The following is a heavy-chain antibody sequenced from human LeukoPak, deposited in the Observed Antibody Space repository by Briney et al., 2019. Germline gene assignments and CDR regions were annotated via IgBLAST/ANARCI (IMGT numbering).Heavy chain of an antibody. Sequence: ASVKVSCKASGYTFTSYYMHWVRQAPGQGLEWMGIINPSGGSTSYAQKFQGRVTMTRDTSTSTVYMELSSPRSGDTAVYYCARAKNRAYAFDIWGQGTMVTVSS. D-gene: IGHD2/OR15-2a*01. CDR1: GYTFTSYY. J-gene: IGHJ3*02. CDR3: ARAKNRAYAFDI. CDR2: INPSGGST. V-gene: IGHV1-46*01.